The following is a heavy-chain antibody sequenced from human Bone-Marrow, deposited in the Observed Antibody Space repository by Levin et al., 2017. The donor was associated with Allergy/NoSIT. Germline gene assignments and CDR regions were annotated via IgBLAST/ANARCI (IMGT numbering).Heavy chain of an antibody. CDR2: IYYSGST. Sequence: SQTLSLTCTVSGGSIRSYYWSWIRQPPGKGLEWIGYIYYSGSTNYNPSLKSRVTISVDTSKNQFSLKLSSVTAADTAVYYCARASSIAAAGTFDPWGQGTLVTVSS. CDR3: ARASSIAAAGTFDP. CDR1: GGSIRSYY. J-gene: IGHJ5*02. V-gene: IGHV4-59*01. D-gene: IGHD6-13*01.